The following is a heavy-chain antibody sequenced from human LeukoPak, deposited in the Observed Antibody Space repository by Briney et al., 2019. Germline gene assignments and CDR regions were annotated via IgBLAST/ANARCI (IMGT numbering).Heavy chain of an antibody. CDR3: AGPFYYDSRIDP. V-gene: IGHV4-30-4*01. J-gene: IGHJ5*02. D-gene: IGHD3-22*01. CDR1: GGSISSGDYY. Sequence: SETLSLTCTVSGGSISSGDYYWSWIRQPPGKGLEWIGYFYYSGSTYYNPSLKSRLTISADTSKNQFSLKLSSVTAADTAVYYCAGPFYYDSRIDPWGQGTLVTVSS. CDR2: FYYSGST.